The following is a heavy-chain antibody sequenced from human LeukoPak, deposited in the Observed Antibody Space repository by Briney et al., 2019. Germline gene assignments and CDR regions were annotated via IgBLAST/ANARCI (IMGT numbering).Heavy chain of an antibody. Sequence: GGSLRLSCEASGFTFSSYWMSWVRQAPGKGLEWVAVISYDGSNKYYADSVKGRFTISRDNSKNTLYLQMNSLRAEDTAVYYCARGGGIDYWGQGTLVTVSS. J-gene: IGHJ4*02. CDR2: ISYDGSNK. CDR3: ARGGGIDY. D-gene: IGHD3-16*01. V-gene: IGHV3-30*03. CDR1: GFTFSSYW.